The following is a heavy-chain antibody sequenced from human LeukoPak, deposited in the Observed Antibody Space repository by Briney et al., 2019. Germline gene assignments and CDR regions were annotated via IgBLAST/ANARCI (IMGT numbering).Heavy chain of an antibody. Sequence: SETLSLTCSVSGYSISSGNYWGWIRQPPGKGLEWIGSIYHSGSTYYNSSLKSRVTISVDTSKNQFSLKLSSVTAADTAVYYCAKEGRYYGSGSYSYYFDYWGQGTLVTVSS. CDR2: IYHSGST. D-gene: IGHD3-10*01. CDR1: GYSISSGNY. J-gene: IGHJ4*02. V-gene: IGHV4-38-2*02. CDR3: AKEGRYYGSGSYSYYFDY.